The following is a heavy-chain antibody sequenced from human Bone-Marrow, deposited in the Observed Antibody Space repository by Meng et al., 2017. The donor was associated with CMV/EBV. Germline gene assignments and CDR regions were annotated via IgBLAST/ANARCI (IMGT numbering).Heavy chain of an antibody. Sequence: ASVKVSCKASGFTFTTCLMHWVRQAPGQGLEWMGMINPSGGSTAYAQKFQGRVTMTRDTSTSTVYMELSSLRSEDTAVYYCARDFTDIVVVPAAMGWFDPWGQGTLVTASS. J-gene: IGHJ5*02. D-gene: IGHD2-2*01. CDR1: GFTFTTCL. CDR3: ARDFTDIVVVPAAMGWFDP. V-gene: IGHV1-46*01. CDR2: INPSGGST.